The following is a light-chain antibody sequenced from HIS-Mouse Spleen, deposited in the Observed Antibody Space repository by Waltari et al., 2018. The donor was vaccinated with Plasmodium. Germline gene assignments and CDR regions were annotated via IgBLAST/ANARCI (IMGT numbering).Light chain of an antibody. CDR1: QDISNY. J-gene: IGKJ2*01. Sequence: DIQMTQSPSSLSASVGDRVTITCQASQDISNYLNWYQQKPGKAPKLLIYDASNLETGVPSRLSGSGSGTDFTLTISSLQPEDIATYYCQQYDNLPYTFGQGTKLEIK. CDR2: DAS. CDR3: QQYDNLPYT. V-gene: IGKV1-33*01.